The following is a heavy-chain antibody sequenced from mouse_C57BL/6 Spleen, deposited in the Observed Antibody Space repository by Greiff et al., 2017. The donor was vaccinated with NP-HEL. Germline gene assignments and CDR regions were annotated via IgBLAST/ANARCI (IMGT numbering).Heavy chain of an antibody. Sequence: QVQLQQPGAELVKPGASVKLSCKASGYTFTSYWMHWVKQRPGQGLEWIGMIHPNSGSTNYNEKFKSKATLTVDKSSSTAYMQLSSLTSEDSAVYYCARHDYDGYWYFDVWGTGTTVTVSS. CDR2: IHPNSGST. D-gene: IGHD2-4*01. CDR1: GYTFTSYW. V-gene: IGHV1-64*01. CDR3: ARHDYDGYWYFDV. J-gene: IGHJ1*03.